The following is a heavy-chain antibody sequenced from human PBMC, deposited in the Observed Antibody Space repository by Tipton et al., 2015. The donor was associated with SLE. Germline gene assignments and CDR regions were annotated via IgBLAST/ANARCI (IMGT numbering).Heavy chain of an antibody. CDR3: ARGTRSIAAWGLRPLDFDY. D-gene: IGHD4-17*01. Sequence: CAVYGGSFSGYYWSWIRQPPGKGLEWIGEINHSGSTNYNPSLKSRVTISVDTSKNHFSLKLSSVTAADTAVYYCARGTRSIAAWGLRPLDFDYWGQGTLVTVSS. CDR1: GGSFSGYY. J-gene: IGHJ4*02. CDR2: INHSGST. V-gene: IGHV4-34*01.